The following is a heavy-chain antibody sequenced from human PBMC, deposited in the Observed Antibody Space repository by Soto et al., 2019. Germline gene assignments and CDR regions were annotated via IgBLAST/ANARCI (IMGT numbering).Heavy chain of an antibody. CDR3: ARDSGYDFHCFDY. D-gene: IGHD5-12*01. Sequence: GGSLRLSCAASGFTFSSYSMNWVRQAPGKGLEWVSYISSSSSTIYYADSVKGRFTISRDNAKNSLYLQMNSLRAEDTAVYYCARDSGYDFHCFDYWGQGTLVTVS. V-gene: IGHV3-48*01. CDR2: ISSSSSTI. CDR1: GFTFSSYS. J-gene: IGHJ4*02.